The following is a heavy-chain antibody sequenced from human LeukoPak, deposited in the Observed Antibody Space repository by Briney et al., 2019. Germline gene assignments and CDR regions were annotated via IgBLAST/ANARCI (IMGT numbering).Heavy chain of an antibody. D-gene: IGHD5-24*01. V-gene: IGHV3-30*04. CDR3: ARGAGYDY. CDR1: GFAFNSYA. CDR2: VSSHGVDK. J-gene: IGHJ4*02. Sequence: GGSLRLSCAASGFAFNSYAMHWVRQAPGKGLEWLAVVSSHGVDKFYADSVKGRFTISRDNSKNTLYLQMNSLRAEDTAVYYCARGAGYDYWGQGTLVTVSS.